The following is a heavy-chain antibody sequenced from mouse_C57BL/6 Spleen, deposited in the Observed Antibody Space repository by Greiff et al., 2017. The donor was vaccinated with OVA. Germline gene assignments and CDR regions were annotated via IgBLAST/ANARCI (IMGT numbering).Heavy chain of an antibody. D-gene: IGHD2-5*01. V-gene: IGHV5-17*01. CDR3: AKGAYYSNYGAY. Sequence: DVHLVESGGGLVKPGGSLKLSCAASGFTFSDYGMHWVRQAPEKGLEWVAYISSGSSTIYYADTVKGRLTISRDNAKNTLFLQMTSLRSEDTAMYYCAKGAYYSNYGAYWGQGTLVTVSA. CDR1: GFTFSDYG. CDR2: ISSGSSTI. J-gene: IGHJ3*01.